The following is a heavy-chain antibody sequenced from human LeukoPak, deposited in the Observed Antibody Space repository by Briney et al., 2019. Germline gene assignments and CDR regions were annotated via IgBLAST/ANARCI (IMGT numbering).Heavy chain of an antibody. CDR3: ARTLGGDYMGEFVAFDI. CDR2: IYYSGST. CDR1: GGSISSYY. J-gene: IGHJ3*02. V-gene: IGHV4-59*01. D-gene: IGHD4-17*01. Sequence: SETLSLTCTVSGGSISSYYWSWIRQPPGKGLEWIGYIYYSGSTNYNPSLKSRVTISVDTSKNQFSLKLSSVTAAGTAVYYCARTLGGDYMGEFVAFDIWGQGTMVTVSS.